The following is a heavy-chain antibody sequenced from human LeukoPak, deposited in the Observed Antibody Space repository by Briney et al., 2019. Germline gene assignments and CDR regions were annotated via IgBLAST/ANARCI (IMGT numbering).Heavy chain of an antibody. D-gene: IGHD4-17*01. CDR2: ISYDGSNK. V-gene: IGHV3-30*18. CDR3: AKMRTPTAHSGDAFDI. J-gene: IGHJ3*02. CDR1: GFTFSNYG. Sequence: GGSLRLSCAASGFTFSNYGMHWVRQAPGKGLEWVAVISYDGSNKYYADSVKGRFTISRDNSKNTLNLQMNSLRAEDTAVYYCAKMRTPTAHSGDAFDIWGQGTMVTVSS.